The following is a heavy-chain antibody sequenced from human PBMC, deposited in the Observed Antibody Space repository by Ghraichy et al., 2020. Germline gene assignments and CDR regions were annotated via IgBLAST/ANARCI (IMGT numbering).Heavy chain of an antibody. CDR3: ARDRGYSSFEY. D-gene: IGHD5-12*01. V-gene: IGHV3-7*01. CDR2: IKSDGSYK. J-gene: IGHJ4*02. CDR1: GFTFTNSW. Sequence: GGSLRLSCVASGFTFTNSWMSWVRQAPGKGLEWLATIKSDGSYKYYADSVQGRFTISRDNAKNSLFLQMNSLRPEDTAVYYCARDRGYSSFEYWGQGTLVTVSS.